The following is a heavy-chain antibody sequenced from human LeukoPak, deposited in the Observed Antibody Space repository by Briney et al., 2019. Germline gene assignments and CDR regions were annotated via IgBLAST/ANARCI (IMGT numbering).Heavy chain of an antibody. CDR2: IYYSGST. Sequence: SETLSLTCTVSGGSISSYYWSWIRQPPGKGLEWIGYIYYSGSTNYNPSLKSRVTISVDTSKNQFSLKLSSVTAADTVVYYCARHVHSSSWFDYWGQGTLVTVSS. CDR1: GGSISSYY. J-gene: IGHJ4*02. V-gene: IGHV4-59*08. D-gene: IGHD6-13*01. CDR3: ARHVHSSSWFDY.